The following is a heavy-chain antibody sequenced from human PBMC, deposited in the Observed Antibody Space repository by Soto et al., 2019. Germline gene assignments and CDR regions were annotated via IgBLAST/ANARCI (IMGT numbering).Heavy chain of an antibody. D-gene: IGHD6-6*01. CDR2: INAGNGNT. Sequence: ASVKVSCKASGYTFTSYAMHWVRQAPGQRLEWMGWINAGNGNTKYSQKFQGRVTITRDTSASTAYMELSSLRSEDTAVYYCARSRASSSSFFLYYFDYWGQGTLVTVSS. V-gene: IGHV1-3*01. J-gene: IGHJ4*02. CDR1: GYTFTSYA. CDR3: ARSRASSSSFFLYYFDY.